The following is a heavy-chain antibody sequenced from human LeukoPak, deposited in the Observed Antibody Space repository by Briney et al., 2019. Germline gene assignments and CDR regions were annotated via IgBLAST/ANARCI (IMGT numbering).Heavy chain of an antibody. V-gene: IGHV1-3*01. D-gene: IGHD2-15*01. CDR3: AADIVVVVAATDDAFDI. Sequence: ASVKVSCKASGYTFTSYAMHWVRQTPGQRLEWMGWINAGNGNTKYSQTFQGRVTITRDTSASTAYMELSSLRSEDTAVYNCAADIVVVVAATDDAFDIWGQGTMVTVSS. J-gene: IGHJ3*02. CDR2: INAGNGNT. CDR1: GYTFTSYA.